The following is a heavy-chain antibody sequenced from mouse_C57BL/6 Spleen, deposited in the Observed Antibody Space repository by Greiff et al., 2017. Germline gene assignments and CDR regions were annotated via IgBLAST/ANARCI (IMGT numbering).Heavy chain of an antibody. Sequence: QVQLQQPGAELVKPGASVKLSCKASGYTFTSYWMHWVKQRLGQGLEWIGMIHPNSGSTNYNEKFKSKATLTVDKSSSTAYMQLSSLTSEDSAVYYCASSAYYYAMDYWGQGTSVTVSS. CDR3: ASSAYYYAMDY. CDR2: IHPNSGST. J-gene: IGHJ4*01. V-gene: IGHV1-64*01. CDR1: GYTFTSYW.